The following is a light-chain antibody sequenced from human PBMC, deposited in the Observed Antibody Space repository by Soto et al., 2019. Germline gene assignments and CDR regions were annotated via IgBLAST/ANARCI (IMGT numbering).Light chain of an antibody. CDR2: EGS. Sequence: QSALTQPASVSGSPGQSITISCTGTSSDVGNYDLVSWYQQHPGKVPKLIVYEGSKRPSGVSSRFSGSNSGNTASLTISGLQVEDEADYYCCSYASTNTFVFGTGTNVTVL. J-gene: IGLJ1*01. CDR3: CSYASTNTFV. CDR1: SSDVGNYDL. V-gene: IGLV2-23*03.